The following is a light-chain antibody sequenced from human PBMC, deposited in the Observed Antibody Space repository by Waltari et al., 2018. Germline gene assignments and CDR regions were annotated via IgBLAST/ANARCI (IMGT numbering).Light chain of an antibody. CDR1: QSIGRS. CDR2: GAS. Sequence: EIMLTQSPGTLSLSPGESATLSCRTSQSIGRSLAWYQQKPGQAPRLPIYGASSRSTDIPDRFSGSGSGTDFSLTINTLGPEDCALYYCQHYVRLPVTFGQGTKVEIK. CDR3: QHYVRLPVT. J-gene: IGKJ1*01. V-gene: IGKV3-20*01.